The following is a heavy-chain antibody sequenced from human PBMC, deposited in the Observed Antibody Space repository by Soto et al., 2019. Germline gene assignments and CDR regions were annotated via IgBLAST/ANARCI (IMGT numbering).Heavy chain of an antibody. CDR2: IIPIFGTA. CDR1: GGTFSSYA. D-gene: IGHD3-10*01. J-gene: IGHJ5*02. Sequence: ASVKVSCKASGGTFSSYAISWVRQAPGQGLEWMGGIIPIFGTANYAQKFQGRVTITADESTSTAYMELSSLRSEDTAVYYCARVGPGGFGELFPMGWFDPWGQGTLVTVSS. V-gene: IGHV1-69*13. CDR3: ARVGPGGFGELFPMGWFDP.